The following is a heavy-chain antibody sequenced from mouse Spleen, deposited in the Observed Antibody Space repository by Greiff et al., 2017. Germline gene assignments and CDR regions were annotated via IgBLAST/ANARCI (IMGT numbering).Heavy chain of an antibody. Sequence: QVQLQQSGPGLVQPSQSLSITCTVSGFSLTSYGVHWVRQSPGKGLEWLGVIWSGGSTDYNAAFISRLSISKDNSKSQVFFKMNSLQANDTAIYYCARRGYGSSYVWYFDVWGAGTTVTVSS. CDR1: GFSLTSYG. V-gene: IGHV2-2*02. CDR3: ARRGYGSSYVWYFDV. D-gene: IGHD1-1*01. CDR2: IWSGGST. J-gene: IGHJ1*01.